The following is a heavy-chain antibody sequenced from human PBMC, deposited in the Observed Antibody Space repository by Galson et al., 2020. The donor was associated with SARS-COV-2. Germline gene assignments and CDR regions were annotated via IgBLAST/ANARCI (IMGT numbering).Heavy chain of an antibody. V-gene: IGHV5-10-1*01. CDR1: GYSFTSYW. Sequence: HGESLKISCKGSGYSFTSYWLSWVRQMPGKGLEWMGRIDPSDSYTNYSPSFQGHVTISADKSISTAYLQWSSLKASDTAMYYCARATPPDYDILTGYFSNYYYDMDVWGKGTTVTVSS. CDR3: ARATPPDYDILTGYFSNYYYDMDV. D-gene: IGHD3-9*01. CDR2: IDPSDSYT. J-gene: IGHJ6*03.